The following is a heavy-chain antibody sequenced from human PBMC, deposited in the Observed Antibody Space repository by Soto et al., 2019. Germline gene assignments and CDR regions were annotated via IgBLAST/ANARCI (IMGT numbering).Heavy chain of an antibody. Sequence: QVQLVQSGAEVKKPGSSVKVSCKASGGTFSRYTISWVRQAPGQGLEWMGRIIPILGIANYAQKFQGRVTLTADKSTSTAYMELSSLRSEDTAVYYCAAVVDIVEQRDYWGQGTLVTVSS. CDR2: IIPILGIA. CDR1: GGTFSRYT. V-gene: IGHV1-69*02. CDR3: AAVVDIVEQRDY. D-gene: IGHD5-12*01. J-gene: IGHJ4*02.